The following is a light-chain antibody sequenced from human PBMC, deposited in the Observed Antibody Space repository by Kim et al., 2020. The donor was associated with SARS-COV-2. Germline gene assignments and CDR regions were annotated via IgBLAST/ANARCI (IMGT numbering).Light chain of an antibody. CDR3: QQYGSSPRT. CDR2: DAS. V-gene: IGKV3-20*01. J-gene: IGKJ2*01. Sequence: ENVLTQSPGTLSLSPGERVTLSCRASQTVSSSSLAWYQHKPGQAPRLLIYDASSRATGIPDRFSGSGSGTDFTLTISRLEPEDFAVYYCQQYGSSPRTFGQGTKLEI. CDR1: QTVSSSS.